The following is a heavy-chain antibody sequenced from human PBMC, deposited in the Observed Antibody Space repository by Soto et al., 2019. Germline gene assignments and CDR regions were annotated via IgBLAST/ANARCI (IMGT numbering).Heavy chain of an antibody. J-gene: IGHJ4*02. CDR2: IIPIFGTA. V-gene: IGHV1-69*12. D-gene: IGHD2-21*02. CDR1: GGTFSSYA. CDR3: ARDGAYCGGACYCSIHGPYDY. Sequence: QVQLVQSGAEVKKPGSSVKVSCKASGGTFSSYAISWVRQAPGQGLEWMGGIIPIFGTANYAQKFQGRVTITADEDTSTDYMELSSQRAEDTAVYYCARDGAYCGGACYCSIHGPYDYWGQGTLVTVSS.